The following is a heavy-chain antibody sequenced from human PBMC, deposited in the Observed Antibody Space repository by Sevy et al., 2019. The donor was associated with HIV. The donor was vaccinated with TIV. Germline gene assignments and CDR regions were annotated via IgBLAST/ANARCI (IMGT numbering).Heavy chain of an antibody. V-gene: IGHV1-69*13. CDR3: ARLYPDTAMVMGAFDI. CDR2: IIPIFGTA. CDR1: RGTFSSYA. J-gene: IGHJ3*02. D-gene: IGHD5-18*01. Sequence: ASVKVSCKASRGTFSSYAISWVRQAPGQGLEWMGGIIPIFGTANYAQKFQGRVTITADESTSTAYMELSSLRSEDTAVYYCARLYPDTAMVMGAFDIWGQGTMVTVSS.